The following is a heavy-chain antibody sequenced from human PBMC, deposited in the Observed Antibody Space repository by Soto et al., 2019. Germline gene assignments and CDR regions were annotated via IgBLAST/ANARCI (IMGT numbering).Heavy chain of an antibody. Sequence: GGSLRLSCAASGFTLSNFYISWVRQAPGKGLEWLGNIKGDGSDAHYVDSVKGRFTISRDNAGNSIYLQMNNLRAEDTAMYYCARDPFTSDWGQGTLVTVSS. V-gene: IGHV3-7*03. CDR1: GFTLSNFY. J-gene: IGHJ4*02. CDR3: ARDPFTSD. CDR2: IKGDGSDA.